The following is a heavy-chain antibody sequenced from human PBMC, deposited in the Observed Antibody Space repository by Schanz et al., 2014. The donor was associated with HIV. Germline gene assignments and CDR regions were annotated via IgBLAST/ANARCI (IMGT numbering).Heavy chain of an antibody. Sequence: QVQLLQPGAELKKPGASVKVSCKASGYTFINYGISWVRQAPGQGLEWMGWINPDNAGTNYAQKFQGRVTMTRDTSTSTAYMELRSLTSDDTAVYYCARDREGSGWQNYYYGMDAWGQGTTVTVSS. D-gene: IGHD6-19*01. CDR1: GYTFINYG. CDR2: INPDNAGT. CDR3: ARDREGSGWQNYYYGMDA. J-gene: IGHJ6*02. V-gene: IGHV1-18*01.